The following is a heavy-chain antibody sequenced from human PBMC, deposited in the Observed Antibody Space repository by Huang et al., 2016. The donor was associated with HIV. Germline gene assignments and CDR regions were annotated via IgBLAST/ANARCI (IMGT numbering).Heavy chain of an antibody. Sequence: QVQLVQSGAEVKTPGSSVKVSCKASGGTFSKYAISWVRQAAGQGLEWMGEIIPMFGTPNYARKFQGRVTITADDSTSTTYMEVSSLRSEDTGLYYCARGQLGSYGDHDVLYWGQGTLVTVSS. J-gene: IGHJ4*02. D-gene: IGHD4-17*01. CDR3: ARGQLGSYGDHDVLY. CDR2: IIPMFGTP. CDR1: GGTFSKYA. V-gene: IGHV1-69*13.